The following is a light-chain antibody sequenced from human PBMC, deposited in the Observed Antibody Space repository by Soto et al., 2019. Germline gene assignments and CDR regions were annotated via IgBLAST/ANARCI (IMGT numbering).Light chain of an antibody. CDR1: QSVSSN. J-gene: IGKJ1*01. V-gene: IGKV3-15*01. CDR3: QQYNNWPGT. Sequence: ASQSVSSNLAWYQQKPGQAPRLLIYGASTRATGIPARFSGSGSGTEFTLTISSLQSEDFAVYYCQQYNNWPGTFGQGTKV. CDR2: GAS.